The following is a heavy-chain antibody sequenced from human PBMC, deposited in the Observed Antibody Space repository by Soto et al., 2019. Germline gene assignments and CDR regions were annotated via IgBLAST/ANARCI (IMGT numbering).Heavy chain of an antibody. D-gene: IGHD3-22*01. CDR1: GGSISSYY. V-gene: IGHV4-59*01. J-gene: IGHJ3*02. CDR2: IYYSGST. CDR3: AGEYYYDSSGYSRDAFDI. Sequence: SETLSLTWTVSGGSISSYYWSWIRQPPGKGLEWIGYIYYSGSTNYNPSLKSRVTISVDTSKNQFSLKLSSVTAADTAVYYCAGEYYYDSSGYSRDAFDIWGQGTMVTVS.